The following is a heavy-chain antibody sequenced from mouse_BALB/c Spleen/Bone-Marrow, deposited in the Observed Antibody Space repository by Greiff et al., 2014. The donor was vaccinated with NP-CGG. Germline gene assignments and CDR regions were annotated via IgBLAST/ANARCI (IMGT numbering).Heavy chain of an antibody. D-gene: IGHD1-1*01. CDR1: GFSFSGYG. J-gene: IGHJ3*01. V-gene: IGHV5-6*01. Sequence: DVQLVESGGDLVKPGGSLKLSCAASGFSFSGYGMSWVRQTPDKRLEWVATIGVGGTYTYYPDSVRGRFTISRDNAKNNLYLRMSSLKSEDTAMYYCARPFTTVVATVFAYWGQGTLVTVSA. CDR3: ARPFTTVVATVFAY. CDR2: IGVGGTYT.